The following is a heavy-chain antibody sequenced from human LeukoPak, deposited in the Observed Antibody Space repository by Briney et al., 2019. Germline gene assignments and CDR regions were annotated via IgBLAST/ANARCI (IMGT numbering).Heavy chain of an antibody. J-gene: IGHJ4*02. D-gene: IGHD6-13*01. V-gene: IGHV1-46*01. CDR1: GYTFTSYY. CDR2: INPSGGST. Sequence: AASVQVCCKASGYTFTSYYMHWVRQAPGQGLEWMGIINPSGGSTSYAQKFQGRVTMTRDTSTSTVYMELSSLRSEDTAVYYCASGRFGSSSPALFDYWGQGTLGTVSS. CDR3: ASGRFGSSSPALFDY.